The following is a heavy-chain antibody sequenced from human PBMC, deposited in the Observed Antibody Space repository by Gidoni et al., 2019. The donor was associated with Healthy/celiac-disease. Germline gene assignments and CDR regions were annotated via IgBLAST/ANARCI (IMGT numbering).Heavy chain of an antibody. V-gene: IGHV4-34*01. Sequence: QVQLQQWGAGLLQPSETLSLTCAVYGGSFSGYYWSWLRQPPGKGLEWIGEINHSGCTNYTPSLKGRVTISVDTSKNQFSLKLSSVTAADTAVYYCARGASCGGDCSLGMDVWGQGTTVTVSS. J-gene: IGHJ6*02. CDR1: GGSFSGYY. CDR2: INHSGCT. CDR3: ARGASCGGDCSLGMDV. D-gene: IGHD2-21*02.